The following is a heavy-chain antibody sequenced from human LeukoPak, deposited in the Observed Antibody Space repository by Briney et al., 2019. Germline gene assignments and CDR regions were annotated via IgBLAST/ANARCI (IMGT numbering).Heavy chain of an antibody. CDR3: ARLDYGDHDY. V-gene: IGHV4-39*01. J-gene: IGHJ4*02. CDR1: GGSISSGSYY. Sequence: SETLSLTCTVSGGSISSGSYYWGWIRQPPGKGLEWIGSIYYSGSTYYNPSLKSRVTISVDTSKNQLSLKLSSVTATDTAVYYYARLDYGDHDYWGQGTLVTVSS. D-gene: IGHD4-17*01. CDR2: IYYSGST.